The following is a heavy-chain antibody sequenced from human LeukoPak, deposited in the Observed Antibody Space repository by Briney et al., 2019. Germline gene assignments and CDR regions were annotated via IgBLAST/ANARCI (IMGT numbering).Heavy chain of an antibody. CDR2: IWYDGSNK. J-gene: IGHJ6*02. D-gene: IGHD2-2*01. Sequence: PGGSLRLSCAASGFTFSSYGMHWVRQAPGKGLEWVAVIWYDGSNKYYADSVKGRFTISRDNSKNTLYLQMNSLRAEDTAVYYCARGPRGGYQLLLDAANYYGMDAWGQGTTVTVSS. CDR1: GFTFSSYG. V-gene: IGHV3-33*01. CDR3: ARGPRGGYQLLLDAANYYGMDA.